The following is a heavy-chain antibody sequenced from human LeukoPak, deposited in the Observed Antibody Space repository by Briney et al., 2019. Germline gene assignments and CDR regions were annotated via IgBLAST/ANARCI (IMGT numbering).Heavy chain of an antibody. D-gene: IGHD1-26*01. J-gene: IGHJ3*02. CDR1: GGSVSSGSYY. CDR3: ARARSYLDAFDI. V-gene: IGHV4-61*01. CDR2: IYYSGRN. Sequence: TSETLSRTCTVSGGSVSSGSYYWSWIRQPPGKGLEWFGYIYYSGRNNYNPAPKSQVTIPVDTSKTQFSLKLSSVTAADTAVYYCARARSYLDAFDIWGQGTMVTVSS.